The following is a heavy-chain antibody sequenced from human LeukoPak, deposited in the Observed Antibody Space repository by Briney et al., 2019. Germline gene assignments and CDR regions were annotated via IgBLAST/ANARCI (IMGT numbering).Heavy chain of an antibody. D-gene: IGHD5-18*01. Sequence: ASVKVSCKASGYTFTGYYIHWVRQAPGQGLEWMGWINPNSGGTNYAQKFQGRVTMTRDTSISTAYMELGRLKSDDTAVYYCARGSFSADAPLVLDYFHHWGQGTLVTVSS. V-gene: IGHV1-2*02. CDR1: GYTFTGYY. CDR2: INPNSGGT. J-gene: IGHJ1*01. CDR3: ARGSFSADAPLVLDYFHH.